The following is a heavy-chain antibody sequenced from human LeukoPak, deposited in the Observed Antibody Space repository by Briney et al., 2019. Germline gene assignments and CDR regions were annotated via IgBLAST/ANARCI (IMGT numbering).Heavy chain of an antibody. CDR2: ISAGGVST. CDR3: AKGAGTDRT. CDR1: GFTFSSYA. V-gene: IGHV3-23*01. J-gene: IGHJ5*02. Sequence: GGSLRLSCAASGFTFSSYAMSWVRQAPGKGLEWVSAISAGGVSTYYADSGKGRFTISRDNSKNTLYLQMNSLRADDTAVYYCAKGAGTDRTWGQGTLVTVSS.